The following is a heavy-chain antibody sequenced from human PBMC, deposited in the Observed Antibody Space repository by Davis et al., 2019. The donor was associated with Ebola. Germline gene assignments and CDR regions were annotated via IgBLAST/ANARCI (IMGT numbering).Heavy chain of an antibody. CDR1: GFTFSSYW. D-gene: IGHD2-15*01. CDR3: ARDTVARI. J-gene: IGHJ3*02. Sequence: GESLKISCAASGFTFSSYWMSWVRQAPGKGLEWVANIKQDGSEKYYVDSVKGRFTISRDNAKNSLYLQMTSLRAEDTAVYYCARDTVARIWGQGTMVTVSS. CDR2: IKQDGSEK. V-gene: IGHV3-7*01.